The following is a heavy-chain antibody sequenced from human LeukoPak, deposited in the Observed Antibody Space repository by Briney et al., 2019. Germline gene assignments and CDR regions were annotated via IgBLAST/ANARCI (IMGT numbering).Heavy chain of an antibody. CDR1: GGSFSGYY. D-gene: IGHD6-13*01. CDR2: INHSGST. Sequence: SETLSLTCAVYGGSFSGYYWSWIRQPPGKGLEWIGEINHSGSTNYNPSLKSRVTISVDTSKNQFSLKLSSVTAADTAVYSCARGTYSSSWYIWFDPWGQGTLVTVSS. CDR3: ARGTYSSSWYIWFDP. V-gene: IGHV4-34*01. J-gene: IGHJ5*02.